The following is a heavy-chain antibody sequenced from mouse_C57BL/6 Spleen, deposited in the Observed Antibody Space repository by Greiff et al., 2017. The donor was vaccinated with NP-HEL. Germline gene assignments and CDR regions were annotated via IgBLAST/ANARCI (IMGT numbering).Heavy chain of an antibody. CDR2: ISDGGSYT. D-gene: IGHD1-1*01. J-gene: IGHJ4*01. CDR3: ARGFTTVDYAMDY. Sequence: EVQVVESGGGLVKPGGSLKLSCAASGFTFSSYAMSWVRQTPEKRLEWVATISDGGSYTYYPDNVKGRFTISRDNAKNNLYLQMSHLKSEDTAMYYCARGFTTVDYAMDYWGQGTSVTVSS. CDR1: GFTFSSYA. V-gene: IGHV5-4*01.